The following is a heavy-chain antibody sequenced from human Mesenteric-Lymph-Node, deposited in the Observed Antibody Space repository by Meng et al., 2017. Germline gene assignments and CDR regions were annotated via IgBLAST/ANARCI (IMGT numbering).Heavy chain of an antibody. V-gene: IGHV1-8*03. Sequence: ASVKVSCKASGYTFTSYDINWVRQATGQGLEWMGWMNPNSGNTGYAQKFQGRVTITRNTSISTAYMELSSLRSEDTAVYYCASHSYGYVFAFDIWGQGTMVTVSS. J-gene: IGHJ3*02. CDR1: GYTFTSYD. D-gene: IGHD5-18*01. CDR3: ASHSYGYVFAFDI. CDR2: MNPNSGNT.